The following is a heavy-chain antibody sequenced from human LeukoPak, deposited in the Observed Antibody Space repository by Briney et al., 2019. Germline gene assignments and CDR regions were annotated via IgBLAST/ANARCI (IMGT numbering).Heavy chain of an antibody. Sequence: GRSLRLSCAASGFTFSNAWMSWVRQAPGKGLEWVGRIKSKTDGGTTDYAAPVKGRFTISRDDSKNTLYLQMNSLKTEDTAVYYCAKDKYSSSFDYWGQGTLVTVSS. CDR3: AKDKYSSSFDY. V-gene: IGHV3-15*01. J-gene: IGHJ4*02. CDR2: IKSKTDGGTT. CDR1: GFTFSNAW. D-gene: IGHD6-6*01.